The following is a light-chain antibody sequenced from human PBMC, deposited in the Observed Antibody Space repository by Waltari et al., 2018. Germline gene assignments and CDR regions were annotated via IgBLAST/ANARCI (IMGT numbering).Light chain of an antibody. CDR1: ALPKQS. CDR2: HDT. V-gene: IGLV3-25*03. J-gene: IGLJ2*01. Sequence: SYELTQPPSVSVSPGQTAKITCSGHALPKQSVHWYQQKPGQAPILIIYHDTERPSRIFERFSGSSSGTTATLTISGVQAEDEAVYYCQSSDTTVVFGGGTKLTVL. CDR3: QSSDTTVV.